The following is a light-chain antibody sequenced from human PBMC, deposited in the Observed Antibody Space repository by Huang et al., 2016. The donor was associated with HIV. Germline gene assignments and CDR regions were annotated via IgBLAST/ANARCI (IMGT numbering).Light chain of an antibody. CDR2: GAS. Sequence: IVMTQSPGTLSVFPGGRVTLSCRASQSVDTNLAWYQQKRGQAPRLLIYGASTRATGIPAMFSVSGSGTEFTLTISSLQSEDFAIYYCQQYNNWPPWTFGQGTEVEIK. CDR3: QQYNNWPPWT. CDR1: QSVDTN. J-gene: IGKJ1*01. V-gene: IGKV3-15*01.